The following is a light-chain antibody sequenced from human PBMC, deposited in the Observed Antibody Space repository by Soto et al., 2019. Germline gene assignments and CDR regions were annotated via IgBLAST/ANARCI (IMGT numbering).Light chain of an antibody. Sequence: IVLTQSPGTLSLSPGERATLSCRASQSVSSNSLAWYQQKSGQAPRLLIYDASTRATGIPDRFSGSGSGTDFSLTISRLELEDFAVYYCQQYGTSPPEYTFGQGTKLEIK. CDR2: DAS. CDR1: QSVSSNS. J-gene: IGKJ2*01. CDR3: QQYGTSPPEYT. V-gene: IGKV3-20*01.